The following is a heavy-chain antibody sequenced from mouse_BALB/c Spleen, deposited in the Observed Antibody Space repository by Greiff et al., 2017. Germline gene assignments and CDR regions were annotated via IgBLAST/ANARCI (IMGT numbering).Heavy chain of an antibody. D-gene: IGHD2-1*01. CDR3: TRSGNYEAWFAY. Sequence: QVQLQQSGAELVKPGASVKLSCKASGYTFTSYYMYWVKQRPGQGLEWIGEINPSNGGTNFNEKFKSKATLTVDKSSSTAYMQLSSLTSEDSAVYYCTRSGNYEAWFAYWGQGTLVTVSA. J-gene: IGHJ3*01. CDR1: GYTFTSYY. V-gene: IGHV1S81*02. CDR2: INPSNGGT.